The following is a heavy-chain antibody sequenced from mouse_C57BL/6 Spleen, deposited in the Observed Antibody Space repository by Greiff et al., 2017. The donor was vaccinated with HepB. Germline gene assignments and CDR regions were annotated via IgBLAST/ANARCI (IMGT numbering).Heavy chain of an antibody. Sequence: EVQLQQSGPELVKPGASVKISCKASGYTFTDYYMNWVKQSHGKSLEWIGDINPNNGGTSYNQKFKGKATLPVDKSSSTAYMELRSLTSEDSAVNYCARQLRVQAWFAYWGQGTLVTVSA. D-gene: IGHD3-2*02. CDR2: INPNNGGT. J-gene: IGHJ3*01. V-gene: IGHV1-26*01. CDR3: ARQLRVQAWFAY. CDR1: GYTFTDYY.